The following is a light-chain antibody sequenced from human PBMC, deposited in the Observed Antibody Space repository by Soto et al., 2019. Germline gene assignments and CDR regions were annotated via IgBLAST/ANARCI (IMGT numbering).Light chain of an antibody. J-gene: IGKJ1*01. CDR1: QSISSW. CDR3: QQYNSL. Sequence: DIQMTQSPSTLSASVGDRVTITCRASQSISSWLAWYQQKPGKAPKLLIYDASSLESGVPSRFSGSGSRTEFTLTISSLQPDDFATYYCQQYNSLFGQGTKVDIK. CDR2: DAS. V-gene: IGKV1-5*01.